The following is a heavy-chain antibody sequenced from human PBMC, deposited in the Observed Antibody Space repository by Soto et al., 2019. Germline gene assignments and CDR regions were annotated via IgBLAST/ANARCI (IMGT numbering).Heavy chain of an antibody. D-gene: IGHD3-9*01. CDR2: ISGSGGST. V-gene: IGHV3-23*01. CDR1: GFTFSSYA. J-gene: IGHJ4*02. Sequence: PGGSLRLSCAASGFTFSSYAMSWVRQAPGKGLEWVSAISGSGGSTYYADSVKGRFAISRDNSKNTLYLQMNSLRAEDTAVYYCAKESRYDILTGYTDYWGQGTLVTVSS. CDR3: AKESRYDILTGYTDY.